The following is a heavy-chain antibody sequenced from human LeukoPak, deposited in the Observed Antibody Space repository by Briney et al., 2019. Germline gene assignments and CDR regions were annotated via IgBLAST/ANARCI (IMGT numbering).Heavy chain of an antibody. CDR3: AVEDVDTAMVH. CDR2: IYYSGST. D-gene: IGHD5-18*01. CDR1: GGSISSYY. Sequence: SETLSLTCTVSGGSISSYYWSWIRQPPGKGLEWIVYIYYSGSTNYNPSLKSRVTISVDTSKNQFSLKLSSVTAADTAVYYCAVEDVDTAMVHWGQGTLVTVSS. J-gene: IGHJ4*02. V-gene: IGHV4-59*01.